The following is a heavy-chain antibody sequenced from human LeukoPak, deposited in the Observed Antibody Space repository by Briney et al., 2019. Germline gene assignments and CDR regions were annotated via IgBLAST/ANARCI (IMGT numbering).Heavy chain of an antibody. CDR2: ISSSSTTI. D-gene: IGHD4-17*01. J-gene: IGHJ4*02. Sequence: GGSLRLSCAASGFTFTSYSMNWVRQAPGKGLEWVSYISSSSTTIYYADSVRGRFTMSRDNAKNSLYLQMNSLRDEDTAVYYCARGYYGDYVVDYWGQGTLVTVSS. V-gene: IGHV3-48*02. CDR1: GFTFTSYS. CDR3: ARGYYGDYVVDY.